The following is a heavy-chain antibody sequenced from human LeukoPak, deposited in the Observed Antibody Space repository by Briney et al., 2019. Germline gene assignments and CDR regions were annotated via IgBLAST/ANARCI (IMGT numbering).Heavy chain of an antibody. CDR3: ARNRGWYRADY. D-gene: IGHD6-19*01. CDR1: GFTFSNSW. V-gene: IGHV3-7*04. Sequence: GGSLRLSCAASGFTFSNSWMGWVRQDPGKGLEWVANIQPEGSEKKYVDSVKGRFTISRDNAKNSLSLQMNSLTAEDTAVYYCARNRGWYRADYWGQGTLVIVSS. J-gene: IGHJ4*02. CDR2: IQPEGSEK.